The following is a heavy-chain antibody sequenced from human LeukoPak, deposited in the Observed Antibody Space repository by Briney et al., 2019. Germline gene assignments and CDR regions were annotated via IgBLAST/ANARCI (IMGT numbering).Heavy chain of an antibody. CDR1: GGTFNNYT. J-gene: IGHJ3*02. CDR2: IIPIFGTA. CDR3: ARRKTKSIAAADDAFDI. D-gene: IGHD6-13*01. Sequence: ASVKVSCKASGGTFNNYTISWVRQAPGQGLEWMGGIIPIFGTANYAQKSQGRVTITADESTSTAYMELSSLRSEDTAVYYCARRKTKSIAAADDAFDIWGQGTMVTVSS. V-gene: IGHV1-69*13.